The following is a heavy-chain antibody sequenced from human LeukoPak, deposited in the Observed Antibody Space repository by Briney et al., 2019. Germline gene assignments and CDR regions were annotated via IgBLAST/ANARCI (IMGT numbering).Heavy chain of an antibody. Sequence: ASVTVSCKASGYTFTIYYMHWVRQAPGQGLEWMGIINPSGGSTSYAQKFQGRVTMTRDTSTSTVYMELSSLRSEDTAVYYCARAGGSDIVVVVAATAGLAFDIWGQGTMVTVSS. CDR2: INPSGGST. D-gene: IGHD2-15*01. CDR1: GYTFTIYY. CDR3: ARAGGSDIVVVVAATAGLAFDI. J-gene: IGHJ3*02. V-gene: IGHV1-46*01.